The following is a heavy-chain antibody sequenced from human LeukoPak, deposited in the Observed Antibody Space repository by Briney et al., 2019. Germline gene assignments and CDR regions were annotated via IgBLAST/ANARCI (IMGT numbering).Heavy chain of an antibody. CDR1: GYSFTSYW. CDR2: IYPGDSDT. J-gene: IGHJ5*02. Sequence: GESLKISCKGSGYSFTSYWIGWVRQMPGKGLEWMGIIYPGDSDTRYSPSFQGQVTISADKSISTAYLQWSSLKASDTAMYYCARLRINYYDSSGYYGGWFDPWGRGTLVTVSS. CDR3: ARLRINYYDSSGYYGGWFDP. D-gene: IGHD3-22*01. V-gene: IGHV5-51*01.